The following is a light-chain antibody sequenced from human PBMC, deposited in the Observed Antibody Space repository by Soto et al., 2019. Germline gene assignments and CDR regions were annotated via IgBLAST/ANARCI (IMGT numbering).Light chain of an antibody. CDR2: RAS. CDR1: QTIYSN. V-gene: IGKV3-15*01. Sequence: IVMTQSPATLSVSPGERATLSCRAGQTIYSNVAWYQQRPGQAPRLLIYRASTRATGVPARFSGSGSGTEFTLTISGLQSEDFALYYCPQYQTLWTFGQGTKVEIK. CDR3: PQYQTLWT. J-gene: IGKJ1*01.